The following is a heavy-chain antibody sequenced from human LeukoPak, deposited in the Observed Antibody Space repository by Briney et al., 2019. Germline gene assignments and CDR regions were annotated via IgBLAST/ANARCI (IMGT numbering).Heavy chain of an antibody. J-gene: IGHJ4*02. D-gene: IGHD1-26*01. V-gene: IGHV4-61*05. CDR1: GDSISSSGYY. CDR3: ARQPYMLGAYYFDY. CDR2: IFYTGST. Sequence: SETLSLTCSVSGDSISSSGYYWSWIRQPPGKGLEWIGYIFYTGSTNYNPSLKSRVTLSVDTSKNQLSLKLGSVTAADTAVYYCARQPYMLGAYYFDYWGQGTLVTVSS.